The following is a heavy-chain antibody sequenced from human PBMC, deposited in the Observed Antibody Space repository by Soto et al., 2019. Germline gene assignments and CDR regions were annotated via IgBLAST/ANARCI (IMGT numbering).Heavy chain of an antibody. CDR2: ISYDGSNK. J-gene: IGHJ4*02. V-gene: IGHV3-30-3*01. Sequence: GGSLRLSCAASGFTFSSYAMHWVRQAPGKGLEWVAVISYDGSNKYYADSVKGRFTISRDNSKNTLNLQMNSLRAEDTAVYYCARDIGYDSSGYYYPWGQGTMVTVSS. CDR1: GFTFSSYA. CDR3: ARDIGYDSSGYYYP. D-gene: IGHD3-22*01.